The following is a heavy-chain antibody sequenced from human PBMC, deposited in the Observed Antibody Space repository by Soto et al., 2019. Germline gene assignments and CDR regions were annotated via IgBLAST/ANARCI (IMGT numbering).Heavy chain of an antibody. Sequence: TLSLTCTVSGGSLSSGGYYWSWIRQHPGKGLEWIGYIYHSGSTYYNPSLKSRVTISVDTSKNQFSLKLSSATAADTAVYYCARDPPLKAIFGVASSYWGQGTLVTVSS. J-gene: IGHJ4*02. D-gene: IGHD3-3*01. CDR2: IYHSGST. CDR3: ARDPPLKAIFGVASSY. V-gene: IGHV4-31*03. CDR1: GGSLSSGGYY.